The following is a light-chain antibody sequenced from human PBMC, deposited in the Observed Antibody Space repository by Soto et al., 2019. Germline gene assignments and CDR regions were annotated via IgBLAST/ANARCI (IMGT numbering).Light chain of an antibody. CDR1: SSDVGGYNY. V-gene: IGLV2-14*01. CDR2: DVS. Sequence: QSALTQPASVSGSPGQSITISCTGTSSDVGGYNYVSWYQQHPGKAPKLMIYDVSNRPSGVSNRFSGSKSGNTASLTISGLQAEDEAEYYCSSYTSSSTWVFGGSTQLTVL. J-gene: IGLJ7*01. CDR3: SSYTSSSTWV.